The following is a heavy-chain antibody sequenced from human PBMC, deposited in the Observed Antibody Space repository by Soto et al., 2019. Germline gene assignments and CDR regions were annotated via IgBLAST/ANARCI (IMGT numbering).Heavy chain of an antibody. J-gene: IGHJ4*02. D-gene: IGHD6-6*01. CDR1: GFSFSGSA. V-gene: IGHV3-73*01. CDR2: IRSRSYNYAT. CDR3: TGSSSGY. Sequence: EVQLVESGGGLVQPGGSLKLSCAASGFSFSGSAMHWVRQASGKGLEWVGHIRSRSYNYATAYAASVEGRFTISRDDSKNTAYLQMNSLKSEDTAVYYCTGSSSGYWGQGTLVTVSS.